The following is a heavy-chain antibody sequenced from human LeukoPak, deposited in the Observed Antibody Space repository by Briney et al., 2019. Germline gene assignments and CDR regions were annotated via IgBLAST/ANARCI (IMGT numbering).Heavy chain of an antibody. J-gene: IGHJ4*02. CDR2: INSDGSWT. CDR1: GNYW. CDR3: VSFYETY. D-gene: IGHD2/OR15-2a*01. V-gene: IGHV3-74*01. Sequence: GGSLRLSCVASGNYWMHWVRQAPGKGLVWVSHINSDGSWTSYADSVKGRFTISKDNAKHTVYLQMNSLRAEDTAVYYCVSFYETYWGRGTLVTVSS.